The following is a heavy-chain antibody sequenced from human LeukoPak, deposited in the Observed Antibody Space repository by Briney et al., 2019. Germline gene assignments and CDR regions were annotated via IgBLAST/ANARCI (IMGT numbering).Heavy chain of an antibody. CDR1: EFTFSSYG. J-gene: IGHJ4*02. D-gene: IGHD5-12*01. CDR2: ISYDGSNK. CDR3: ARGGHSGFDY. Sequence: GGSLRLSCSASEFTFSSYGMHWVRQAPGKGLEWVAVISYDGSNKYYADSVKGRFTISRDNSKNTLYLQMNSLRAEDTAVYYCARGGHSGFDYWGQGTLVTVSS. V-gene: IGHV3-30*03.